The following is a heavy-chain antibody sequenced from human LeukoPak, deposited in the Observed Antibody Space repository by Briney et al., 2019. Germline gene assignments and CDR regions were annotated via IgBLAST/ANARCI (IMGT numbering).Heavy chain of an antibody. CDR3: ARAPEYGLYYFDY. D-gene: IGHD1-14*01. Sequence: SETLSLTCTVSGGSISSGSYYWGWIRQPPGKGLEWIGNIHYSGSTYYNPSLKSRVSISVDTSKNQFSLKLTSVTAADTAVYYCARAPEYGLYYFDYWGQGTLVTVSS. CDR2: IHYSGST. J-gene: IGHJ4*02. V-gene: IGHV4-39*07. CDR1: GGSISSGSYY.